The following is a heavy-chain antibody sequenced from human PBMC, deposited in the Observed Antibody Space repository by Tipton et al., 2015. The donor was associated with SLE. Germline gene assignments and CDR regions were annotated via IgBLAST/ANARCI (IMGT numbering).Heavy chain of an antibody. CDR1: GGSISSGGYY. CDR3: AREAYFDY. J-gene: IGHJ4*02. CDR2: IYTSGST. Sequence: TLSLTCTVSGGSISSGGYYWSWIRQPAGKGLEWIGRIYTSGSTNYNPSLKSRVTISVDTSKNQFSLKLSSVTAADTAVYYCAREAYFDYWGQGTLVTVSS. V-gene: IGHV4-61*02.